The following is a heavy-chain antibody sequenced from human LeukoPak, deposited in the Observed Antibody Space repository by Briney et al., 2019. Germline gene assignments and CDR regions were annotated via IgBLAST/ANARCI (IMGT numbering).Heavy chain of an antibody. Sequence: LTCAVYGGSFSGFYWSWIRHVPGKGLEWVGRIKTKTNGGTADYSPPVKGRFTISRDDSKNTLYLQMNSLKTDDTAVYYCATEGFTYGYHGIDIWGQGTIVTVSS. CDR1: GGSFSGFY. CDR3: ATEGFTYGYHGIDI. CDR2: IKTKTNGGTA. J-gene: IGHJ3*02. V-gene: IGHV3-15*01. D-gene: IGHD5-18*01.